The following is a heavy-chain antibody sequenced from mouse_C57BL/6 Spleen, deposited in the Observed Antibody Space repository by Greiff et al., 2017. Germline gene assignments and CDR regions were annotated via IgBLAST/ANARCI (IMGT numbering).Heavy chain of an antibody. Sequence: EVKLVESGGGLVQPGGSLSLSCAASGFTFTDYYMSWVRQPPGKALEWLGFIRNKANGYTTEYSASVKGRFPISRDNSQSILYLQMNALRAEDSATYYCARSSLWYPFAYWGQGTLVTVSA. V-gene: IGHV7-3*01. D-gene: IGHD2-1*01. CDR2: IRNKANGYTT. CDR3: ARSSLWYPFAY. J-gene: IGHJ3*01. CDR1: GFTFTDYY.